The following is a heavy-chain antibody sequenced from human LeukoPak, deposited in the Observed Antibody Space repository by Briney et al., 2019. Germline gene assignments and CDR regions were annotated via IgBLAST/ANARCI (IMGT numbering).Heavy chain of an antibody. CDR2: ISGSATST. V-gene: IGHV3-23*01. CDR1: GFTFSSYS. CDR3: ARAAMVRGVDYFDY. Sequence: TGGSLRLSCAASGFTFSSYSMTWVRQAPGKGLEWVSVISGSATSTYYADSVKGRLTISRDNSKNTLYLQVNSLRAGDTAVYYCARAAMVRGVDYFDYWGQGTLVTVSS. J-gene: IGHJ4*02. D-gene: IGHD3-10*01.